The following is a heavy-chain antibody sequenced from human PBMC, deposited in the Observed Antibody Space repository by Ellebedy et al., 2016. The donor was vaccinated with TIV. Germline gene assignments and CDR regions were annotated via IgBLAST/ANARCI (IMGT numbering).Heavy chain of an antibody. J-gene: IGHJ4*02. CDR1: GYTFTGNY. V-gene: IGHV1-2*02. CDR2: INPNSGGT. Sequence: ASVKVSCKTSGYTFTGNYMHWVRQAPGQGLEWMGWINPNSGGTNYAQKFQGRVTMTRDMSISTAYMELSGLKSDDTAVYYCAAFPYISTSSAFWGQGTLVTVSS. D-gene: IGHD3-3*02. CDR3: AAFPYISTSSAF.